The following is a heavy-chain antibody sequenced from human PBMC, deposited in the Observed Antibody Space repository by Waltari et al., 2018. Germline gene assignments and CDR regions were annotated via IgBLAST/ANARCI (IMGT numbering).Heavy chain of an antibody. CDR3: ARDGGLLWFGELGGEAYFDY. Sequence: QLQLQESGPGLVKPSETLSLTCTVSGGSISSSSYYWGWIRQPPGKGLEWIGSIYYSGSTYYNPSLKSRVTISVDTSKNQFSLKLSSVTAADTAVYYCARDGGLLWFGELGGEAYFDYWGQGTLVTVSS. V-gene: IGHV4-39*02. D-gene: IGHD3-10*01. CDR1: GGSISSSSYY. J-gene: IGHJ4*02. CDR2: IYYSGST.